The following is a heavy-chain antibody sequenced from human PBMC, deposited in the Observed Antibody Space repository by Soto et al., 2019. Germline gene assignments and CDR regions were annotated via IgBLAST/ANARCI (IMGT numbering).Heavy chain of an antibody. CDR2: IIPIFGTA. D-gene: IGHD3-10*01. J-gene: IGHJ6*02. CDR1: GGTFSSYA. V-gene: IGHV1-69*01. Sequence: QVQLVQSGAEVKKPGSSVKVSCKASGGTFSSYAISWVRQAPGQGLEWMGGIIPIFGTANYAQKFQGRVTITADESTSTAYMELSSLRSDDTAVYYCARGLWFVDGLGYRGMYVWGQGTTVTVSS. CDR3: ARGLWFVDGLGYRGMYV.